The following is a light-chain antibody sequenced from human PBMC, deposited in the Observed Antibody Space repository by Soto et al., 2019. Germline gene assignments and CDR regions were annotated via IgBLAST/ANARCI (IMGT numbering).Light chain of an antibody. CDR2: DAS. CDR1: QSVSTNY. CDR3: QQRSNWPPYT. J-gene: IGKJ2*01. Sequence: EIVLTQSPATLSLSPGERATLSCRASQSVSTNYLAWYQQKPGQAPRLLIYDASTRATGIPDRFSGSGSGTDFTLTISRLEPEDFAVYYCQQRSNWPPYTFGQGTKLEIK. V-gene: IGKV3D-20*02.